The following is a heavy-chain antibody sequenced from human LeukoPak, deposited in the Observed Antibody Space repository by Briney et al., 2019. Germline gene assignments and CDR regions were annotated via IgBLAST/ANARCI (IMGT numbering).Heavy chain of an antibody. CDR2: IYHSGST. J-gene: IGHJ6*03. CDR3: GRGGNSPGYFDS. CDR1: GDPITSTNW. D-gene: IGHD3-9*01. V-gene: IGHV4-4*02. Sequence: SETLSLTCAVSGDPITSTNWWTWVRQPPGKGLEWIGEIYHSGSTNYNPSLKSRVTISLDRSRNQFSLRLNSVTAAATAVYYCGRGGNSPGYFDSWG.